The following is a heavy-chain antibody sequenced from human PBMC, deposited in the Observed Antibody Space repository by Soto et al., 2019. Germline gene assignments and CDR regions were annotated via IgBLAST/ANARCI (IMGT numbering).Heavy chain of an antibody. D-gene: IGHD6-13*01. V-gene: IGHV3-13*01. J-gene: IGHJ6*03. CDR2: IGTDGDT. CDR1: GFTFSSYD. CDR3: ARGWLATGGTLSYMDV. Sequence: EEQLVESGGGLVQPGGSLRLSCAASGFTFSSYDMHWVRQATGNGLEWVSGIGTDGDTYYLGSVKGRFTISRENAKNSFYLQMNSLRGGHTAGYYCARGWLATGGTLSYMDVWGKGTTVTVSS.